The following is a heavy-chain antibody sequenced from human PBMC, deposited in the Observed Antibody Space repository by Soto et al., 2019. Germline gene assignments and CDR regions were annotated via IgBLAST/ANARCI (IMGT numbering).Heavy chain of an antibody. CDR2: IYYSGST. V-gene: IGHV4-59*01. D-gene: IGHD6-13*01. CDR3: ARDASSSWHNWFDP. J-gene: IGHJ5*02. CDR1: GGSISSYY. Sequence: SETLSLTCTVSGGSISSYYWSWIRDPPGKGLEWIGYIYYSGSTNYNPSLKSRVTISVDTSKNQFSLMLSSVTAADTAVYYCARDASSSWHNWFDPWGQGTLVTVSS.